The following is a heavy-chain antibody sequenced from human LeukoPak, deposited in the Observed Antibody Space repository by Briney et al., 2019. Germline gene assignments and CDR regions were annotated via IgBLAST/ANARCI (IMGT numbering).Heavy chain of an antibody. CDR2: IYYSGST. D-gene: IGHD3-22*01. Sequence: TPSETLSLTCTVSGGSISSYYWSWIRQPPGKGLEWIGYIYYSGSTNYNPSLKSRVTISVDTSKNHFSLKLSPVTAADTAVYYCARGYYYDSSGYPEWFQHWGQGTLVTVSS. J-gene: IGHJ1*01. CDR1: GGSISSYY. V-gene: IGHV4-59*08. CDR3: ARGYYYDSSGYPEWFQH.